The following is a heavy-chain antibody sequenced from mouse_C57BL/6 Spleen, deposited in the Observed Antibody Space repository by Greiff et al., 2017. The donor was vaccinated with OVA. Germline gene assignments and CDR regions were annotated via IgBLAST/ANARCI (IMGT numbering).Heavy chain of an antibody. CDR1: GFTFTDYY. CDR2: IRNKANGYTT. Sequence: EVKLVESGGGLVQPGGSLSLSCAASGFTFTDYYMSWVRQPPGKALEWLGFIRNKANGYTTEYSASVKVRFTISRDNSQSILYLQMNALRAEDSDTYYSARYAPYYYGSSYDYFDYWGQGTTLTVSS. CDR3: ARYAPYYYGSSYDYFDY. J-gene: IGHJ2*01. D-gene: IGHD1-1*01. V-gene: IGHV7-3*01.